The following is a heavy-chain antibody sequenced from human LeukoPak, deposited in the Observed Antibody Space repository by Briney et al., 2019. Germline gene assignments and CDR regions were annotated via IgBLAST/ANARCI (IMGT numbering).Heavy chain of an antibody. Sequence: GGSLRLSCAASGFTFSSYAMHWVRQAPGKGLEWVAVISYDGSNKYYADSVKGRFTISRDNSKNTLYLQMNSLRAEDTAVYYCARGGGMRSWYDFDYWGQGTLVTVSS. CDR1: GFTFSSYA. J-gene: IGHJ4*02. CDR2: ISYDGSNK. V-gene: IGHV3-30-3*01. CDR3: ARGGGMRSWYDFDY. D-gene: IGHD6-13*01.